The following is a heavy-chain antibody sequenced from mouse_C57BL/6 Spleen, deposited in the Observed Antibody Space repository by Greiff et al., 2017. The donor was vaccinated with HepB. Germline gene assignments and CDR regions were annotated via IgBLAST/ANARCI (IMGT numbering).Heavy chain of an antibody. CDR1: GYTFTSYW. CDR3: ARGGGRYFDY. J-gene: IGHJ2*01. D-gene: IGHD3-3*01. Sequence: QVHVKQPGAELVRPGTSVKLSCKASGYTFTSYWMHWVKQRPGQGLEWIGVIDPSDSYTNYNQKFKGKATLTVDTSSSTAYMQLSSLTSEDSAVYDCARGGGRYFDYWGQGTTLTVSS. CDR2: IDPSDSYT. V-gene: IGHV1-59*01.